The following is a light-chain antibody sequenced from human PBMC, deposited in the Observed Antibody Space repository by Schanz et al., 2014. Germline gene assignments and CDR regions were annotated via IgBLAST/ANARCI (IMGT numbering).Light chain of an antibody. Sequence: QSALTQPPSVSGSPGQSVTISCTGTSSDVGSYNRVSWYQQPPGTAPKLMIYDVSNRPSGVSNRISGSKSGNTASLTISGVQAEDEADYYCCSYAGSSTWVFGGGTKLTVL. CDR2: DVS. CDR3: CSYAGSSTWV. J-gene: IGLJ3*02. V-gene: IGLV2-18*02. CDR1: SSDVGSYNR.